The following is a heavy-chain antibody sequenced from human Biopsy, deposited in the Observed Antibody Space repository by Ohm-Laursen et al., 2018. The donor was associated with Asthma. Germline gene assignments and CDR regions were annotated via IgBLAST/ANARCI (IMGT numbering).Heavy chain of an antibody. CDR2: VYYSGST. V-gene: IGHV4-59*01. J-gene: IGHJ4*02. CDR1: GGSINIFY. Sequence: GTLSLTCVVSGGSINIFYWSWIRQPPGKGLESIGHVYYSGSTNYNPSLKSRVTISIDASKNQFSLKLTSVTAADTAVYYCARGVDRVTGLLDHFDSWGQGTLVTVSS. D-gene: IGHD2-21*02. CDR3: ARGVDRVTGLLDHFDS.